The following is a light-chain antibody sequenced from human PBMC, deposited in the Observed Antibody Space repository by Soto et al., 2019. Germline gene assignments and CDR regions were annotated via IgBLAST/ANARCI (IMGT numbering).Light chain of an antibody. J-gene: IGLJ2*01. CDR1: RSNIGTNT. CDR3: ASWDVSLVV. V-gene: IGLV1-44*01. Sequence: QYVLTQPPSASGTPGQRVTISCSGSRSNIGTNTVIWYQQLPGTAPKLLIYSNNQRPSGVPDRFSGSKSGTSASLAISGLQSEDEADYYCASWDVSLVVFGGGTKLTVL. CDR2: SNN.